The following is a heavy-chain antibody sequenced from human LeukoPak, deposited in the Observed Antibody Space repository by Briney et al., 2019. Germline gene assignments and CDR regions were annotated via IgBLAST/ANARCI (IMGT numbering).Heavy chain of an antibody. J-gene: IGHJ4*02. Sequence: GASVKVSCKTSGYRFTSYAMHWVRQAPGQRPEWMGWINAGSGDTKYSQKFQGRVIFTRDTSASTAYMQLSSLRSEDTAVYYCATQPHYYDSSGYIDYWGQGTLVTVSS. D-gene: IGHD3-22*01. CDR2: INAGSGDT. CDR3: ATQPHYYDSSGYIDY. CDR1: GYRFTSYA. V-gene: IGHV1-3*01.